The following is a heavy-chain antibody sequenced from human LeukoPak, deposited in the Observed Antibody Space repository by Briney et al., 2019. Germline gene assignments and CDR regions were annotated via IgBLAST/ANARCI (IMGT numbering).Heavy chain of an antibody. Sequence: SETLSLTCAVYGGSFSGYYWSWIRQPPGKGLEGIGEINPSGRTNSNPSLKSRVTISVDTSKNQSSRKVSSVTAADTAVYYCARAAPSFDAFDIWGEGKMGTVSS. CDR1: GGSFSGYY. CDR2: INPSGRT. CDR3: ARAAPSFDAFDI. V-gene: IGHV4-34*01. J-gene: IGHJ3*02.